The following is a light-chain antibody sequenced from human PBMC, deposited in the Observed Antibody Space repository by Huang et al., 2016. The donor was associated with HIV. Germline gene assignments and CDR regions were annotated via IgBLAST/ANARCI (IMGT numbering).Light chain of an antibody. CDR2: GTS. CDR3: QQYNNWPPA. Sequence: EVVMTQSPVTLSVSPGERATLSCRASRNLSSTLAWYQQKLGQAPRLLIYGTSNRDTGIPARFSGTGSGTEFTLTISSLQSEDFAVYYCQQYNNWPPAFGQGTKVEIK. V-gene: IGKV3-15*01. CDR1: RNLSST. J-gene: IGKJ1*01.